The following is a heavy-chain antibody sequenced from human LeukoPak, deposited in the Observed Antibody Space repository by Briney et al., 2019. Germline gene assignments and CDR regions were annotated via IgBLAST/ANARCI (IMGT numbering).Heavy chain of an antibody. V-gene: IGHV3-48*01. CDR1: GFTFSSYS. CDR3: ASEVLGYRYFIAWDY. Sequence: GGSLRLSCAASGFTFSSYSMNWVRQAPGKGLEWGSYISSSSSTIYYADSVKGRFTISRDNAKNSLYLQMNSLRAEDTAVYYCASEVLGYRYFIAWDYWGEGSLVTVSS. D-gene: IGHD5-18*01. J-gene: IGHJ4*02. CDR2: ISSSSSTI.